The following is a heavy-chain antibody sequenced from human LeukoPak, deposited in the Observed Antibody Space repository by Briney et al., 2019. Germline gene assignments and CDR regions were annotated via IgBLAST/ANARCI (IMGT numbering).Heavy chain of an antibody. V-gene: IGHV1-69*13. J-gene: IGHJ6*03. CDR3: ARFPRKIGQDYYYMDV. Sequence: ASVKVSCKASGGTFSSYAISWVRQAPGQGLEWMGGIIPIFGTANYAQKFQGRVTITADESTSTAYMELSSLRSEDTAVYYCARFPRKIGQDYYYMDVWGKGTTVTVSS. CDR2: IIPIFGTA. D-gene: IGHD1-14*01. CDR1: GGTFSSYA.